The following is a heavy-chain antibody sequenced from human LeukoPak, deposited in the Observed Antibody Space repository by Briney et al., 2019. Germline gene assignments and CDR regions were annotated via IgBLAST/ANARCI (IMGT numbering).Heavy chain of an antibody. CDR3: ARQLLWFGELWPYYGMDV. CDR1: GFTFGSYS. J-gene: IGHJ6*02. D-gene: IGHD3-10*01. CDR2: ISSSSSYI. V-gene: IGHV3-21*01. Sequence: GGSLRLSCAASGFTFGSYSMNWVRQAPGKGLEWVSSISSSSSYIYYADSVKGRFTISRDNAKNSLYLQMNSLRAEDTAVYYCARQLLWFGELWPYYGMDVWGQGTTVTVSS.